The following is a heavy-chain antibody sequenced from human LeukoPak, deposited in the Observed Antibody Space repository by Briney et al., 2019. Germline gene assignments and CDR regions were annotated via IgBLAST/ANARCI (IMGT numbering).Heavy chain of an antibody. CDR1: GYTFTSYY. V-gene: IGHV1-2*02. D-gene: IGHD7-27*01. CDR3: ARRTGFFDAFDI. Sequence: ASVKVSCKASGYTFTSYYMHWVRQAPGQGLEWMGWINPNSGVTNYAQKFQGRVTMTRDTSISTAYMELSRLRSDDTAVYYCARRTGFFDAFDIWGQGTMVTVSS. CDR2: INPNSGVT. J-gene: IGHJ3*02.